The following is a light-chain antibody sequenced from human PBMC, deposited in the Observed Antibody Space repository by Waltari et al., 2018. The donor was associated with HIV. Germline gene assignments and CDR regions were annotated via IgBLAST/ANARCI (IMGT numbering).Light chain of an antibody. CDR1: PSVLNRSNGRNS. V-gene: IGKV4-1*01. Sequence: DIVMTQSPDSLAVSLGERATLHCKSSPSVLNRSNGRNSLAWYQQKPGQPPKLLIYWASTLESGVPARFSGSGSGTDFTLTISGLQAEDVAVYYCQHYYDTLVTFGGGTRVEI. CDR3: QHYYDTLVT. J-gene: IGKJ4*01. CDR2: WAS.